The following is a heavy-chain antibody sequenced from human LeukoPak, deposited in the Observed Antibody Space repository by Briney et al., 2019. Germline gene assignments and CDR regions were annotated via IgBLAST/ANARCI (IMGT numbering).Heavy chain of an antibody. CDR3: ARRYCSSTSCYGYFDY. CDR1: GYSISSGYY. D-gene: IGHD2-2*01. Sequence: PPETLSLTCAVSGYSISSGYYWGWIRQPPGKGLEWIGSIYHSGSTYYNPSLKSRVTISVDTSKNLFSLKLSSVTAADTAVYYCARRYCSSTSCYGYFDYWGQGTLVTVSS. J-gene: IGHJ4*02. V-gene: IGHV4-38-2*01. CDR2: IYHSGST.